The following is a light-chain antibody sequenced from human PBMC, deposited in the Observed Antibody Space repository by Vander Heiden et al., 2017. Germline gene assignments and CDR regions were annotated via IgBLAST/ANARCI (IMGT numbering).Light chain of an antibody. V-gene: IGLV2-11*01. CDR3: CSYAGTYTFYV. J-gene: IGLJ1*01. Sequence: QSALTPPPPAAGSPRQTVTIPCTGTSSDVGAYNYVSWYQQHPGKAPQLMIYDVSKRPSGVPDHFSGSKSGNTASLTISGLQAEDEADYYCCSYAGTYTFYVFGTGTKVTVL. CDR2: DVS. CDR1: SSDVGAYNY.